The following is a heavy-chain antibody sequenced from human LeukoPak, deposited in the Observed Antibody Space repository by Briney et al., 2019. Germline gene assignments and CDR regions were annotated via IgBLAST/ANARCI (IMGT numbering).Heavy chain of an antibody. CDR3: AKDTSIGRYCTNGVCSPFDY. V-gene: IGHV3-23*01. J-gene: IGHJ4*02. D-gene: IGHD2-8*01. CDR1: GFTFSSYA. CDR2: ISDTGGST. Sequence: GGSLRLSCAASGFTFSSYAMTWVRQAPGKGLEWVSAISDTGGSTYDADSVKGRSTISRDHSKNTLYLQMNSLRAEDTAVYYCAKDTSIGRYCTNGVCSPFDYWGQGTLVTVSS.